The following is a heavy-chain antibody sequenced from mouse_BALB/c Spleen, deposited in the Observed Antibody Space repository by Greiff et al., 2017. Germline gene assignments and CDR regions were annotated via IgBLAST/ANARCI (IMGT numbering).Heavy chain of an antibody. CDR3: AREGAMDY. CDR2: ISSGGGNT. Sequence: EVHLVESGGGLVKPGGSLKLSCAASGFTFSSYTMSWVRQTPEKRLEWVATISSGGGNTYYPDSVKGRFTISRDNAKNNLYLQMSSLRSEDTALYYCAREGAMDYWGQGTSVTVSS. V-gene: IGHV5-9*03. J-gene: IGHJ4*01. CDR1: GFTFSSYT.